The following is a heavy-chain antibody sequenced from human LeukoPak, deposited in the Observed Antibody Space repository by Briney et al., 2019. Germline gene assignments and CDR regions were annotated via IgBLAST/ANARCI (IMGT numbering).Heavy chain of an antibody. Sequence: SETLSLTCAVYGGSFSGYYWSWIRQPPGKGLEWIGEINHSGSTNYNPSLKSRVTISVDTSKNQFSLKLSSVTAADTAAYYCARDLSGGYYFDYWGQGTLVTVSS. V-gene: IGHV4-34*01. CDR1: GGSFSGYY. J-gene: IGHJ4*02. D-gene: IGHD2-15*01. CDR3: ARDLSGGYYFDY. CDR2: INHSGST.